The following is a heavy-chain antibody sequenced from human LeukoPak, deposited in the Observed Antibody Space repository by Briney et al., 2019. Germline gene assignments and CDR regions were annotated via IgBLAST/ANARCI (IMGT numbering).Heavy chain of an antibody. CDR1: GFTFSSYE. D-gene: IGHD3-10*01. CDR3: AKLYGSGTYYNYFHY. CDR2: SDSGVNT. J-gene: IGHJ4*02. V-gene: IGHV3-23*01. Sequence: GGSLRLSCAASGFTFSSYEMNWVRQAPGKGLEWVSASDSGVNTYSADSMKGRFTISRNNSRNTLYLQMNSLRPDDTAVYYCAKLYGSGTYYNYFHYWGQGTLVTVSS.